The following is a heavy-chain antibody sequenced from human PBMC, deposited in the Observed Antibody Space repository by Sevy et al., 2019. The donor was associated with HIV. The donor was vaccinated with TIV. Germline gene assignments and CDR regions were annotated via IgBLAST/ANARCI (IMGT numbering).Heavy chain of an antibody. Sequence: ASVKVSCKASGYNFNNYVVSWVRHAPGQGLEWLGGINVYNGNTNYAQKVQGRATMTTDTSTNTAYMELRSLRSDDTGVYYCARTTYCSSTSCYNGYPDYWGQGTLVTVSS. D-gene: IGHD2-2*02. V-gene: IGHV1-18*01. CDR2: INVYNGNT. CDR1: GYNFNNYV. CDR3: ARTTYCSSTSCYNGYPDY. J-gene: IGHJ4*02.